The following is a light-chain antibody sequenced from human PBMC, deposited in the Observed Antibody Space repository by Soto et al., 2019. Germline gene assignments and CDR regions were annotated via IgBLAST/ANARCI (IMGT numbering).Light chain of an antibody. CDR2: EVS. CDR1: SSDVGGYNY. V-gene: IGLV2-14*01. J-gene: IGLJ2*01. CDR3: SSYTSSSTRV. Sequence: QSALTQPASVSGSPGQSITISCSGTSSDVGGYNYVSWYQQHPGEAPKLMIYEVSNRPSGVSNRFSGSKSGNTASLTISGLQAEDEADYYCSSYTSSSTRVFGGGTKLPVL.